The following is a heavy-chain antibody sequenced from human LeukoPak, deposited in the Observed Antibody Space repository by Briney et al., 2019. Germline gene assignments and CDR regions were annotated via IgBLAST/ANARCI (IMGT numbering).Heavy chain of an antibody. Sequence: PGGSLRLSCAASGFTFSSYSMNWVRQAPGKGLEWVSSISSSSSYIYYADSVKGQFTISRDNAKNSLYLQMNSLRAEDTAVYYCAREGTTGDAFDIWGQGTMVTVSS. D-gene: IGHD4-17*01. CDR1: GFTFSSYS. J-gene: IGHJ3*02. V-gene: IGHV3-21*01. CDR2: ISSSSSYI. CDR3: AREGTTGDAFDI.